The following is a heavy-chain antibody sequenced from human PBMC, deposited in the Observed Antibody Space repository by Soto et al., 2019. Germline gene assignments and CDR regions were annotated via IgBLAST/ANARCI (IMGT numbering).Heavy chain of an antibody. CDR1: GFIFSNYA. V-gene: IGHV3-23*01. J-gene: IGHJ4*02. Sequence: EVHLLESGGDLVHPGGSLRLSCAASGFIFSNYAMTWVRQVPGKGLEWVSTISVTGTRTHYADSVEGRFTISRDNFKSTLFLQMNSLRAADTAIYYCAMDYSTGYADFWGQGTLVTVSS. D-gene: IGHD5-12*01. CDR3: AMDYSTGYADF. CDR2: ISVTGTRT.